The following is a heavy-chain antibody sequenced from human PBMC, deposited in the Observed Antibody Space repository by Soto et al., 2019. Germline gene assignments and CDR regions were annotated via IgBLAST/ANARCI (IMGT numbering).Heavy chain of an antibody. V-gene: IGHV4-39*01. CDR2: IYYSGST. CDR3: VTSNWFDP. J-gene: IGHJ5*02. CDR1: GGSISSRGYY. Sequence: QLQLQESGPGLVKPSETLSLTCTVSGGSISSRGYYWGWIRQPPGKGLEWIGPIYYSGSTYYNPSLKIRVTISVDTSKNQFSLTLSSVTAADTAVYYCVTSNWFDPWGQGTLVTVSS.